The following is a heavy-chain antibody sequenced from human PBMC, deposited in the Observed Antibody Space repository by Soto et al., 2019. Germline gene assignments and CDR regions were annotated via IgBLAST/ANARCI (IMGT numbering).Heavy chain of an antibody. CDR3: ARGGAGTMVRGVTDP. CDR1: GFTFSSYS. CDR2: ISSSSSYI. J-gene: IGHJ5*02. D-gene: IGHD3-10*01. Sequence: EVQLVESGGGLVKPGGSLRLSCAASGFTFSSYSMNWVRQAPGKGLEWVSSISSSSSYIYYADSVKGRFTISRDNAKNSLYLQMNSLRAEDTAVYYSARGGAGTMVRGVTDPWGQGTLVTVSS. V-gene: IGHV3-21*01.